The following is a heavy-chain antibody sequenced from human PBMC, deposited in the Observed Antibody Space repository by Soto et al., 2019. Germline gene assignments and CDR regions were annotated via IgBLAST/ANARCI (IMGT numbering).Heavy chain of an antibody. Sequence: QVQLVESGGGLVKPGGSLRLSCAASGFTFSDYYMSWIRQAPGKGLEWVSYISSSGSTIYYADYVKGRFTISRDNANNSLYLQMNSLRAEDTAVYYCARRDFWSGYYTALALDVWGKGTTVTVSS. CDR2: ISSSGSTI. CDR1: GFTFSDYY. V-gene: IGHV3-11*01. D-gene: IGHD3-3*01. J-gene: IGHJ6*04. CDR3: ARRDFWSGYYTALALDV.